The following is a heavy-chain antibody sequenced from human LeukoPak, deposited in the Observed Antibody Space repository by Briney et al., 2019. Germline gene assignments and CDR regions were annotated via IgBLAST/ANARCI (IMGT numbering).Heavy chain of an antibody. CDR2: ISYDGSNK. V-gene: IGHV3-30*04. CDR3: AKSMVRGIIILDFDY. CDR1: GFTFSSYA. Sequence: QTGGSLRLSCAASGFTFSSYAMHWVRQAPGKGLEWVAVISYDGSNKYYADSVKGRFTISRDNSKNTLYLQMNSLRAEDTAVYYCAKSMVRGIIILDFDYWGQGTLVTVSS. D-gene: IGHD3-10*01. J-gene: IGHJ4*02.